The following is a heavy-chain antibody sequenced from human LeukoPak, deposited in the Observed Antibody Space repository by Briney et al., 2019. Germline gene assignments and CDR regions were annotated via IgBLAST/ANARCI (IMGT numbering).Heavy chain of an antibody. D-gene: IGHD3-10*01. CDR2: IYYSGST. CDR3: ARGRTYYYGSGSPNGFDY. J-gene: IGHJ4*02. V-gene: IGHV4-31*03. Sequence: QASQTLSLTCTVSGGSISSGGYYWRWIRQHPGKGLEWIGYIYYSGSTYYNPSLKSRVTISVDTSKNQFSLKLSSVTAADTAVYYCARGRTYYYGSGSPNGFDYWGQGTLVTVSS. CDR1: GGSISSGGYY.